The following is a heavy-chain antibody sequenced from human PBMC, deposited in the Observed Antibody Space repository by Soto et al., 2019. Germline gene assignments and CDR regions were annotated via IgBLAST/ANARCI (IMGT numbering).Heavy chain of an antibody. CDR3: ARGTVVVVAATPGYYMDV. CDR1: GGSISSYY. J-gene: IGHJ6*03. V-gene: IGHV4-59*01. Sequence: SETLSLTCTVSGGSISSYYWSWIRQPPGKGLEWIGYIYYSGSTNYNPSLKSRVTISVDTSKNQFSLKLSSVTAADTAVYYCARGTVVVVAATPGYYMDVWGKGTTVTVSS. D-gene: IGHD2-15*01. CDR2: IYYSGST.